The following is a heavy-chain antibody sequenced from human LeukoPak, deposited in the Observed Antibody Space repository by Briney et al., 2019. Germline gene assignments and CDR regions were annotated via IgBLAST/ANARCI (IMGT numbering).Heavy chain of an antibody. Sequence: SETLSLTCSVSGGSIGSYHWNWIRRPSGKGLEWIGIVFNNGGTKHNPSLKSRVAISVDTSKNQFALKLSSVTAADTAVYYCVASYGGYVLDYWGQGALVIVSS. D-gene: IGHD5-12*01. J-gene: IGHJ4*02. CDR3: VASYGGYVLDY. CDR2: VFNNGGT. CDR1: GGSIGSYH. V-gene: IGHV4-59*01.